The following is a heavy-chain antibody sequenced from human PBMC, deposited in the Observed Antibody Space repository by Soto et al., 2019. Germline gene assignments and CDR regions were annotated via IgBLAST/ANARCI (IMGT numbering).Heavy chain of an antibody. CDR2: IIPIFGTA. CDR3: ARAREYYYGSGSYFWFDP. CDR1: GGTFSSYA. V-gene: IGHV1-69*01. D-gene: IGHD3-10*01. Sequence: QVQLVQSGAEVKKPGSSVKVSCKAPGGTFSSYAISWVRQAPGQGLEWMGGIIPIFGTANYAQKFQGRVTITADESTSTAYMELSSLRSEDTAVYYCARAREYYYGSGSYFWFDPWGQGTLVTVSS. J-gene: IGHJ5*02.